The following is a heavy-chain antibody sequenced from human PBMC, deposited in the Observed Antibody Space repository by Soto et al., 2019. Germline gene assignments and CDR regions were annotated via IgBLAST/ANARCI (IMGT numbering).Heavy chain of an antibody. CDR3: ARREYATSPLDP. CDR1: GGSVGSSAYY. D-gene: IGHD2-2*01. CDR2: IYYTGTT. J-gene: IGHJ5*02. V-gene: IGHV4-39*01. Sequence: PSETLSLTCTVSGGSVGSSAYYWGWIRQPPGKGLEYIGNIYYTGTTTYNAALKSRVTISVDRSKSQISLRLTSVTAADTAVYYCARREYATSPLDPWGQGTLVTVSS.